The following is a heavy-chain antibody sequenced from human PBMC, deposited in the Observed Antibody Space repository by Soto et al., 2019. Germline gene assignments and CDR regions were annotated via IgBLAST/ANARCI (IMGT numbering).Heavy chain of an antibody. CDR3: AKDRASGSDYTVDY. CDR2: ISGGDGST. D-gene: IGHD1-26*01. V-gene: IGHV3-23*01. J-gene: IGHJ4*02. CDR1: GFTFSIYA. Sequence: PGGSLRLSCAASGFTFSIYAMSWVRQAPGKGLEWVSGISGGDGSTYYADSVKGRFTISRDNSKNTLYLQMNSLRAEDTAVYYCAKDRASGSDYTVDYWGQGTLVTVSS.